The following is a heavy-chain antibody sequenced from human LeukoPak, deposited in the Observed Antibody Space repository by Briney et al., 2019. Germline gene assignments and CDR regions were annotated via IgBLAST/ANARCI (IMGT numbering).Heavy chain of an antibody. V-gene: IGHV3-23*01. Sequence: GGSLRLSCAASGFTFSSFAVSWVRQAPGKGLEWVSTISGSGGSTYYADSVKGRFTISRDNSKNTLYLQMNSLRGDDTAVYYCAKDVGKWESLHFFDYWGQGTLVTVSS. CDR1: GFTFSSFA. CDR3: AKDVGKWESLHFFDY. D-gene: IGHD1-26*01. J-gene: IGHJ4*02. CDR2: ISGSGGST.